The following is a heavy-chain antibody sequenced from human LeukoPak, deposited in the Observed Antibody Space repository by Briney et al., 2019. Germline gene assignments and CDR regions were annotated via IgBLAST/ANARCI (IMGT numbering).Heavy chain of an antibody. CDR3: ARADRLHGGPYLIGP. CDR1: GYSFTDYY. V-gene: IGHV1-2*02. D-gene: IGHD2-21*01. J-gene: IGHJ5*02. CDR2: INPNSGGT. Sequence: ASVKVSCKTSGYSFTDYYMHWVRQAPGQGLEWMGWINPNSGGTSSAQKFQGRVTMTKDTSISTVYMEVSWLTSDDTAIYYCARADRLHGGPYLIGPWGQGTLVTVSS.